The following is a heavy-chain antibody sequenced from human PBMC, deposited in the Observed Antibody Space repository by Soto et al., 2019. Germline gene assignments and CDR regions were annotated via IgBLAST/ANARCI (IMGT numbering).Heavy chain of an antibody. CDR2: IYYSGST. CDR3: AREVGFGEVSS. J-gene: IGHJ5*02. Sequence: PSETLSLTCTVSGGSISSGDYYWSWIRQPPGKGLEWIGYIYYSGSTYYNPSLKSRVTISVDTSKNQFSLKLSSVTPEDTAIYYCAREVGFGEVSSWGQGTLVTVSS. CDR1: GGSISSGDYY. D-gene: IGHD3-10*01. V-gene: IGHV4-30-4*01.